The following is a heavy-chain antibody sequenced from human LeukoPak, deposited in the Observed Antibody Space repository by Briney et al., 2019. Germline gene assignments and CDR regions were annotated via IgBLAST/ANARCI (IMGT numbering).Heavy chain of an antibody. Sequence: SETLSLTCTVSGGSISSSSHYWGWIRQPPGKGLEWIGSLYHTGSSFYNPSLKSRVTMSVDTSKNQFSLNLTSMTAADTAVYYCARDPRWEPRDPFDFWGQGTLVTVSS. CDR1: GGSISSSSHY. CDR2: LYHTGSS. CDR3: ARDPRWEPRDPFDF. V-gene: IGHV4-39*07. D-gene: IGHD1-26*01. J-gene: IGHJ4*02.